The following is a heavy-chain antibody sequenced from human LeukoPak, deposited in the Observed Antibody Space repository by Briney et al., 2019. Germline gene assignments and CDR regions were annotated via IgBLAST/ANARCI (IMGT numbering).Heavy chain of an antibody. CDR1: GFTFSSYW. Sequence: GGSLRLSCAASGFTFSSYWMSWVRQAQGKGLEWVANIKQDGSEKYYVDSVKGRFTISRDNAKHSLYLQMNSLRAEDTAVYYCARENYDFWSGYYAPGDYYYYYMDVWGKGTTVTVSS. CDR3: ARENYDFWSGYYAPGDYYYYYMDV. J-gene: IGHJ6*03. V-gene: IGHV3-7*01. CDR2: IKQDGSEK. D-gene: IGHD3-3*01.